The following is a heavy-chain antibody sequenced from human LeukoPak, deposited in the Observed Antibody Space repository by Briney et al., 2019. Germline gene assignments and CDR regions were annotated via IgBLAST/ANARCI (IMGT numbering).Heavy chain of an antibody. CDR2: IKSDGRET. Sequence: GSLLLSCAASGFTFSSFWIYWVRHAPGKGVVWVSRIKSDGRETLYAASVKGRFTISRDNAKNTLYLQMNSLRAEDSAVYYCARVRMGDDFNPFDYWGQGTLVTVSS. J-gene: IGHJ4*02. V-gene: IGHV3-74*01. CDR1: GFTFSSFW. D-gene: IGHD3-16*01. CDR3: ARVRMGDDFNPFDY.